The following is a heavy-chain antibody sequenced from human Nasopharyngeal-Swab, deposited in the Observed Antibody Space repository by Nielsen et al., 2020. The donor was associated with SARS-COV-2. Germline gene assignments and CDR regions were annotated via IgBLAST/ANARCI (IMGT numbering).Heavy chain of an antibody. CDR2: IYTSGST. V-gene: IGHV4-4*07. CDR1: GGSISSYY. J-gene: IGHJ4*02. CDR3: ARGSLAAIPRSSWYFDY. Sequence: SETLSLTCPVSGGSISSYYWTWLRQPAGKGLEWIGRIYTSGSTNYNPSLTSRVSMSVDTSKNQFSLTLSSVTAADMAVYYCARGSLAAIPRSSWYFDYWGQGTLVTVSS. D-gene: IGHD6-13*01.